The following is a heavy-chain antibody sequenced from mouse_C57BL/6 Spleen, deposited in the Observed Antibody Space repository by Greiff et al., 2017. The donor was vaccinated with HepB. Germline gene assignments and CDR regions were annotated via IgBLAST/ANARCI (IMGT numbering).Heavy chain of an antibody. CDR1: GYTFTDYN. D-gene: IGHD2-4*01. Sequence: EVQLQQSGPELVKPGASVKMSCKASGYTFTDYNMHWVKQSHGKSLEWIGYINPNNGGTSYNQKFKGKATLTVNKSSSKAYMELRSLTSEDSAVYYCAREQGYEYGNYFDYWGQGTTLTVSS. CDR3: AREQGYEYGNYFDY. CDR2: INPNNGGT. V-gene: IGHV1-22*01. J-gene: IGHJ2*01.